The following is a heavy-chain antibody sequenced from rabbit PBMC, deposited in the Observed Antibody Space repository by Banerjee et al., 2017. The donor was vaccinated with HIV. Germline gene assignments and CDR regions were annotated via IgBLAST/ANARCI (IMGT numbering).Heavy chain of an antibody. CDR3: VRGITTDSNL. CDR1: GFDFSSRYW. V-gene: IGHV1S47*01. Sequence: QEQLKETGGGLVQTGESMTLSCKTSGFDFSSRYWMGWVRQAPGKGLEWIGCISTGDVIPYSASWVNGRFTISSDNAQNSVDLQMNSLTAADTAPYFCVRGITTDSNLWCQGPLVTVS. CDR2: ISTGDVIP. J-gene: IGHJ3*01. D-gene: IGHD4-2*01.